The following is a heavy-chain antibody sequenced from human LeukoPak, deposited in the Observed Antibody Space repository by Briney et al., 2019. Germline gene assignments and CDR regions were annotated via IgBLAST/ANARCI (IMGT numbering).Heavy chain of an antibody. J-gene: IGHJ4*02. V-gene: IGHV4-39*07. Sequence: SETLSLTCTVSGGSISSSSYYWGWIRQPPGKGLEWIGSIYYSGSTYYNPSLKSRVTISVDTSKNQFSLKLSSVTAADTAVYYCVRGSEWLAPLDYWGQGTLVTVSS. CDR3: VRGSEWLAPLDY. D-gene: IGHD6-19*01. CDR2: IYYSGST. CDR1: GGSISSSSYY.